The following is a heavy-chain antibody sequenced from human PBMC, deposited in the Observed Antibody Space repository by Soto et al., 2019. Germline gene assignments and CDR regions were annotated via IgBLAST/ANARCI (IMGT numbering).Heavy chain of an antibody. CDR1: GYTFTSYY. CDR3: ARGWGRVTMIVVPSSALGAFDI. D-gene: IGHD3-22*01. J-gene: IGHJ3*02. V-gene: IGHV1-46*01. Sequence: ASVKVSCKASGYTFTSYYMHWVRQAPGQGLEWMGIINPSGGSTSYAQKFQGRVTMTRDTSTSTVYMELSSLRSEDTAVYYCARGWGRVTMIVVPSSALGAFDIRGQGTMVTVSS. CDR2: INPSGGST.